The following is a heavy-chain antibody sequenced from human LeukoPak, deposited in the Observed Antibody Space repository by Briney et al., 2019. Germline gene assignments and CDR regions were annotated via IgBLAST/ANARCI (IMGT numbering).Heavy chain of an antibody. V-gene: IGHV3-7*01. J-gene: IGHJ4*02. CDR3: ARFLSGYSYGNFDY. D-gene: IGHD5-18*01. Sequence: PGGSLRLSCAASGFTFSSYWMSWGRQAPGKGLEWVANIKQDGSEKYYVDSVKGRFTISRDNAKNSLYLQMNSLRAEDTAVYYCARFLSGYSYGNFDYWGQGTLVTVSS. CDR2: IKQDGSEK. CDR1: GFTFSSYW.